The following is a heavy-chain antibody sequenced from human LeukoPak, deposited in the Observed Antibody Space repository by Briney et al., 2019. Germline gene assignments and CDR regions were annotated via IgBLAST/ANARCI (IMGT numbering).Heavy chain of an antibody. CDR3: ARESIVDTAMVTIDY. J-gene: IGHJ4*02. V-gene: IGHV1-46*01. CDR2: INPSGGST. CDR1: GYTFTSYY. Sequence: ASVKVSCKASGYTFTSYYMHWVRQAPGQGLEWTGIINPSGGSTSYAQKFQGRVTMTRDMSTSTVYMELSSLRSEDTAVYYCARESIVDTAMVTIDYWGQGTLVTVSS. D-gene: IGHD5-18*01.